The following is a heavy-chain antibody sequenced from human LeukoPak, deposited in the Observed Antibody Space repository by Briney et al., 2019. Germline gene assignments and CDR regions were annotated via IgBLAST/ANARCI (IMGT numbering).Heavy chain of an antibody. CDR3: AKEGAASGSGYFQP. J-gene: IGHJ1*01. CDR2: ISYDGSNK. D-gene: IGHD6-13*01. V-gene: IGHV3-30*04. CDR1: GFTFSSFA. Sequence: GGSLRLSCTASGFTFSSFAMHWVRQAPGKGLEWVAIISYDGSNKYYADSVKGRFTISRDNSKNTLYLQMNSLRVEDTAVYYCAKEGAASGSGYFQPWGQGTLVTVSS.